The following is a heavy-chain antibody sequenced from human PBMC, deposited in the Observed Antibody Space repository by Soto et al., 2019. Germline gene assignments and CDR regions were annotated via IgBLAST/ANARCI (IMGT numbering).Heavy chain of an antibody. J-gene: IGHJ3*02. CDR2: INYNSGSV. Sequence: EVQLVESGGGWVQPGRSLRLSCAASGFTFDVYAMHWVRQAPGKGLEWVSGINYNSGSVGYADSVKGRFTISRDNAKNSLHLQMNSLRAEDTAVYYCAKAQYCSGGSCYGWGDAFDIWGQGTMVTVSS. V-gene: IGHV3-9*01. D-gene: IGHD2-15*01. CDR3: AKAQYCSGGSCYGWGDAFDI. CDR1: GFTFDVYA.